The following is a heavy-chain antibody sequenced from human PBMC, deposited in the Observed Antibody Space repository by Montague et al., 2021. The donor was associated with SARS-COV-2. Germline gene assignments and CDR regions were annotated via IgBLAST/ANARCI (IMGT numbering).Heavy chain of an antibody. CDR1: GGSVSSYY. V-gene: IGHV4-59*02. J-gene: IGHJ5*02. CDR2: IYYSGSS. CDR3: ARAEGLYFYWRSYSSSAGVFDA. D-gene: IGHD3-3*01. Sequence: SETLSLTCAVSGGSVSSYYWRWIRQSPGKGLQWLGYIYYSGSSDYNPSLKSRVTMSVDRSKNQLSLRLNSVTTADTAAYFCARAEGLYFYWRSYSSSAGVFDAWGQGTLVTVSS.